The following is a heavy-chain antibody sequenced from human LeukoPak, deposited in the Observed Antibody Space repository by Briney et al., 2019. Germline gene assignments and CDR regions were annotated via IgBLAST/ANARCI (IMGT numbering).Heavy chain of an antibody. J-gene: IGHJ4*02. CDR1: GFTFSSYA. CDR2: ISGSTYVT. CDR3: AKKYYDFWSGFDYFDS. D-gene: IGHD3-3*01. V-gene: IGHV3-23*01. Sequence: GGSLRLSCAASGFTFSSYAMNWVRQAPGKGLEWVAAISGSTYVTYYADSVKGRFTISRDNSKNTLYLQMNSLRAEDTAVYYCAKKYYDFWSGFDYFDSWGQGTLVTVSS.